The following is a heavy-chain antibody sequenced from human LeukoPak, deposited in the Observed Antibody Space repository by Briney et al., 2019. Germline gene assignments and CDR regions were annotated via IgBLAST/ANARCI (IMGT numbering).Heavy chain of an antibody. CDR2: IYYSGST. J-gene: IGHJ4*02. D-gene: IGHD3-16*01. V-gene: IGHV4-39*01. CDR1: GGSISSSSYY. Sequence: PSETLSLTCTVSGGSISSSSYYWGWIRQPPGKGLEWIGSIYYSGSTYYNPSLKSRVTISVDTSKNQFSLKLSSVTAADTAVYYCASAIVGGSYGPLAYWGQGTLVTVSS. CDR3: ASAIVGGSYGPLAY.